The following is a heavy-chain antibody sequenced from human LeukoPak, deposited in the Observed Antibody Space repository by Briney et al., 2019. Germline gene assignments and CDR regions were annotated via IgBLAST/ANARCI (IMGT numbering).Heavy chain of an antibody. CDR2: INPNSGGT. CDR3: AREWRPRGTSCYYY. J-gene: IGHJ4*02. CDR1: GYTFTGYY. V-gene: IGHV1-2*02. Sequence: ASVKVSCKASGYTFTGYYMHWVRQAPGQGLEWTGWINPNSGGTNYAQKFQGRVTMTRDTSISTAYMELSRLRSDDTAVYYCAREWRPRGTSCYYYWGQGTLVTVSS. D-gene: IGHD2-2*01.